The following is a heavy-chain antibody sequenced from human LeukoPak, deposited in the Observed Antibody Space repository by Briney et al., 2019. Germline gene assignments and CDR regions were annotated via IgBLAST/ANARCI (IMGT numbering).Heavy chain of an antibody. CDR2: IYYSGST. D-gene: IGHD1-1*01. CDR3: AGHSNNIWNYFDY. CDR1: GGSISTYY. J-gene: IGHJ4*02. V-gene: IGHV4-59*08. Sequence: PSETLSLSCTVSGGSISTYYWSWIRQPPGKGLEWIGYIYYSGSTNYNPSLKSRVTISVDTSKNQFSLNLSSVTAADTAVYYCAGHSNNIWNYFDYWGQGTLVTVSS.